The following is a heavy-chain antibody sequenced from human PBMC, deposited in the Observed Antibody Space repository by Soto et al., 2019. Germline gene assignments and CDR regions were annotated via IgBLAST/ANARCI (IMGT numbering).Heavy chain of an antibody. Sequence: SVKVSCKASGGTFSSYAISWVRQAPGQGLEWMGGIIPIFGTANYAQKLQGRVTMTTDTSTSTAYMELRSLRSDDTAVYYCARDGYCTGGSCYIGNDNWFDPWGQGTLVTVS. V-gene: IGHV1-69*05. J-gene: IGHJ5*02. CDR2: IIPIFGTA. D-gene: IGHD2-15*01. CDR1: GGTFSSYA. CDR3: ARDGYCTGGSCYIGNDNWFDP.